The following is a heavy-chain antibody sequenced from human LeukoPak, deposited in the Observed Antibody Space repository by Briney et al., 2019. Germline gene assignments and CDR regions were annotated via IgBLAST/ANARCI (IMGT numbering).Heavy chain of an antibody. CDR1: GGSISSSSYY. CDR2: IYYSRST. D-gene: IGHD3-22*01. Sequence: SETLSLTCTVSGGSISSSSYYWGWIRQPPGKGLEWIGSIYYSRSTYYNPSLKSRITISVNKSKNQFSLKLSSVTAAVTAFHFCAAHSSGYNSLDYWGQGTLVTVSS. V-gene: IGHV4-39*07. J-gene: IGHJ4*02. CDR3: AAHSSGYNSLDY.